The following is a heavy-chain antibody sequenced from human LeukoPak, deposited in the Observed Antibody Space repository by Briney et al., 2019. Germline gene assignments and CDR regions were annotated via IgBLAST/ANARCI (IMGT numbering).Heavy chain of an antibody. CDR3: ARSDVDMAA. CDR1: GFTFSTYG. J-gene: IGHJ5*02. V-gene: IGHV3-30*03. Sequence: AGGSLRLSCAASGFTFSTYGMHWVRQAAGKGLEWVAVISNDGSNKLYGDSVKGRFTISRDNSKNTLYLQMNSLRAEDTAVYYCARSDVDMAAWGQGTLVTVSS. D-gene: IGHD5-12*01. CDR2: ISNDGSNK.